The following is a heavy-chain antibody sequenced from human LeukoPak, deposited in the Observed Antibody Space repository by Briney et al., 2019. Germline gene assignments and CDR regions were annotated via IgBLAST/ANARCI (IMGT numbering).Heavy chain of an antibody. V-gene: IGHV3-20*04. Sequence: GGSLRLSCAASGFTFDDYDMSWVRQVPGKGLEWVSAINWNGASTGYADSVKGRFTISRDNAKNSLYLQMNSLSAEDTALYFCARDVEYSNIYFYYYIDVWGKGTTVAVSS. CDR2: INWNGAST. CDR1: GFTFDDYD. D-gene: IGHD6-6*01. CDR3: ARDVEYSNIYFYYYIDV. J-gene: IGHJ6*03.